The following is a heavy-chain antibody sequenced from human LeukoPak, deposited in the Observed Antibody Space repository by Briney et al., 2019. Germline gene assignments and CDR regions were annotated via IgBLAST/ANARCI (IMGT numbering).Heavy chain of an antibody. V-gene: IGHV4-59*01. Sequence: SETLSLTCTVSGGSISSYYWSWIRQPPGKGVEWIGYIYYSGSTNYNPSLKSRVTISVDTSKNQFSLKLSSVTAADTAVYYCARGSGRYYHLDYWGQGTLVTVSS. CDR1: GGSISSYY. J-gene: IGHJ4*02. CDR3: ARGSGRYYHLDY. CDR2: IYYSGST. D-gene: IGHD1-26*01.